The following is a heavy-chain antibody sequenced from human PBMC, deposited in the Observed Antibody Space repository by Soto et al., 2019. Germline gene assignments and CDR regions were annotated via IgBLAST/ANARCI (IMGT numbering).Heavy chain of an antibody. V-gene: IGHV3-21*01. CDR3: ARHWDRGIRYFDL. CDR1: GFTFSSYS. J-gene: IGHJ2*01. CDR2: ISSSSSYI. D-gene: IGHD3-10*01. Sequence: EVQLVESGGGLVKPGGSLRLSCAASGFTFSSYSMNWVRQAPGKGLEWVSSISSSSSYIYYADSVKGRFTISRDNAKNSLYLQMNSLRAEDTAVYYCARHWDRGIRYFDLWGRGTLVTVSS.